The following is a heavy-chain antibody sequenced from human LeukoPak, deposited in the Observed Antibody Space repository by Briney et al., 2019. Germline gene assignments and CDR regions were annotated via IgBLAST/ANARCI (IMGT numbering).Heavy chain of an antibody. Sequence: PGRSLRLSCAASGFTFSSYGMHWVRQVPGKGLEWVGAISYDGTNEYYADSVKDRFAISRDNSKNTLFLQMNTLRPEDTAVYYCARDQVGDWGQGTLVTVSS. CDR3: ARDQVGD. V-gene: IGHV3-30*03. CDR2: ISYDGTNE. CDR1: GFTFSSYG. D-gene: IGHD3-16*01. J-gene: IGHJ4*02.